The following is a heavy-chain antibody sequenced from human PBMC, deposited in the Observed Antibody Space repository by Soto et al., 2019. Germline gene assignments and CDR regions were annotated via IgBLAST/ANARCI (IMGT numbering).Heavy chain of an antibody. V-gene: IGHV1-18*01. CDR3: ARGPTDYYDNSGNYFLDY. D-gene: IGHD3-22*01. CDR1: GYTFTTYG. J-gene: IGHJ4*02. Sequence: QVPLVQSGAEVKKPGASVKVSCKASGYTFTTYGMSWVRQAPGQGLDWMGWISTYNGNTKYAESLQGRATMTPDSTTSTAYMELRSLRSDDTAVYYCARGPTDYYDNSGNYFLDYWGQGTLVTVSS. CDR2: ISTYNGNT.